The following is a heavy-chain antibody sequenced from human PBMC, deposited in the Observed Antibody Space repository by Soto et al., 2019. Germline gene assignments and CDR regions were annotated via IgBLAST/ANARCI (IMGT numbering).Heavy chain of an antibody. D-gene: IGHD1-26*01. CDR3: ITTYSGTPRRPYLDL. V-gene: IGHV3-15*01. CDR1: GXTINNAW. J-gene: IGHJ4*02. Sequence: GSLRLSCAAXGXTINNAWXXXVRQAPGKGLERVGRIKSKGNGGTADYAAPVKGRFTISRDDSKXXXYLQMNSLKTEDTAVYYCITTYSGTPRRPYLDLWGQGTPVTVSS. CDR2: IKSKGNGGTA.